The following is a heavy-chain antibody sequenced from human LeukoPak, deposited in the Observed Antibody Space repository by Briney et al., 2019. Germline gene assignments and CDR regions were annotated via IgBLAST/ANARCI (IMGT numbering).Heavy chain of an antibody. J-gene: IGHJ4*02. D-gene: IGHD3-10*01. V-gene: IGHV1-2*02. CDR2: INPNSGGT. Sequence: GASVKVSCKTSGYTFTSYYIHWVRQAPGQGLECMGWINPNSGGTNYAQKFQGRVTMTRDTSISTAYMELSSLRSDDTAVYYCARSPSGHLDYWGRGTLVTVSS. CDR3: ARSPSGHLDY. CDR1: GYTFTSYY.